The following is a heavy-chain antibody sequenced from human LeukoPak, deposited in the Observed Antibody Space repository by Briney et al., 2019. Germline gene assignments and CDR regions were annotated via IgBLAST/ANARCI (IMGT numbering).Heavy chain of an antibody. V-gene: IGHV4-59*12. J-gene: IGHJ6*02. CDR2: IYYSGST. CDR1: GGSISSYY. CDR3: ARPLKGSATAGWHYYYYYGMDV. D-gene: IGHD2-15*01. Sequence: SETLSLTCTVSGGSISSYYWSWIRQPPGKGLEWIGYIYYSGSTNYNPSLKSRVTISVDTSKNQFSLKLSSVTAADTAVYYCARPLKGSATAGWHYYYYYGMDVWGQGTTVTVSS.